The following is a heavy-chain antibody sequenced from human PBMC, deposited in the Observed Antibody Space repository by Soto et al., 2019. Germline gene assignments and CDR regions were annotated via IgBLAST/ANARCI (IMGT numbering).Heavy chain of an antibody. CDR2: INPDSGAT. Sequence: HEHLVQSGAEVKRPGASLKVSCKASGYSFTGYYIHWVRQALGQGLEWMGWINPDSGATNYAQNFQGRVTLNRDTSISTASMDLTSLTSDDTAVYYCARGDYGTGGYPFPYFDYWGQGTLVIVSS. D-gene: IGHD2-8*02. J-gene: IGHJ4*02. V-gene: IGHV1-2*02. CDR3: ARGDYGTGGYPFPYFDY. CDR1: GYSFTGYY.